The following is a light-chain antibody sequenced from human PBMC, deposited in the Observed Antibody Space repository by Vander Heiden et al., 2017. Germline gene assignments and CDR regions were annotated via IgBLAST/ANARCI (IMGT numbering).Light chain of an antibody. V-gene: IGKV1-39*01. J-gene: IGKJ4*01. CDR2: AAS. CDR1: QSISSY. CDR3: QQSYSTPVT. Sequence: QMTQSPSSLSASVGDRVTITCRASQSISSYLNWYQQKPGKAPKLLIYAASSLQSGVPSRFSGSGSGTDFTLTISSLQPEDFATYYCQQSYSTPVTFGGGTKVEIK.